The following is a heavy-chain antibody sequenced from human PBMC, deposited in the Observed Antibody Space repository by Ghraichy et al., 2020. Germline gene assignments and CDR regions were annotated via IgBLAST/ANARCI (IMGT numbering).Heavy chain of an antibody. D-gene: IGHD4-11*01. CDR3: ASLPNDYSSSFDY. CDR2: IYYSGST. Sequence: SETLSLTCTVSGVSISSSSYYWGWIRQPPGQGLEWIGTIYYSGSTYYNPSLKSRVTISVDTSTKQFSLKLSSVTAADTAVYYCASLPNDYSSSFDYWGQGALVTVSS. V-gene: IGHV4-39*01. CDR1: GVSISSSSYY. J-gene: IGHJ4*02.